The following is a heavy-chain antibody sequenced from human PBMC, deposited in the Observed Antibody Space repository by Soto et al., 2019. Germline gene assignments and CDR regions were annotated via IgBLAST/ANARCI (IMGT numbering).Heavy chain of an antibody. J-gene: IGHJ4*02. D-gene: IGHD1-26*01. Sequence: EVQVVESGGGSVQPGGSLRLSCAASGFTFSRYTMNWVRQAPGKGLEWLSYISGGGGTMSYADSVKGRVTISRDNVKNSLSLQKDSLRAEDTGVYYCARDKSGTYSIDYWGQGTLVTVSS. CDR1: GFTFSRYT. CDR3: ARDKSGTYSIDY. V-gene: IGHV3-48*04. CDR2: ISGGGGTM.